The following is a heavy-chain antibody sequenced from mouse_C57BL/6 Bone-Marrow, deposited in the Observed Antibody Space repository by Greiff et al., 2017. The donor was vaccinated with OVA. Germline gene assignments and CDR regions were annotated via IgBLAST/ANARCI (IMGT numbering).Heavy chain of an antibody. CDR3: TGRRRAWFAY. CDR1: GYTFTDYG. Sequence: VQLQQSGAELVRPGASVTLSCKASGYTFTDYGMHWVKQTPVHGLEWIGAIDPETGGTAYNQKFKGKAILTADKSSSTAYMELRSLTSEDSAVYYCTGRRRAWFAYWGQGTLVTVSA. V-gene: IGHV1-15*01. CDR2: IDPETGGT. J-gene: IGHJ3*01.